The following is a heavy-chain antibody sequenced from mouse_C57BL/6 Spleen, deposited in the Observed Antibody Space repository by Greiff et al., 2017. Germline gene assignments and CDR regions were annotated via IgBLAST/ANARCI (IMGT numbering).Heavy chain of an antibody. V-gene: IGHV1-50*01. Sequence: VKLQQPGAELVKPGASVKLSCKASGYTFTSYWMQWVKQRPGQGLEWIGEIDPSDSYTNYNQKFKGKATLTVDTSSSTAYMQLSSLTSEDSAVYYCASVGTGTGFAYWGQGTLVTVSA. D-gene: IGHD4-1*01. CDR2: IDPSDSYT. CDR3: ASVGTGTGFAY. CDR1: GYTFTSYW. J-gene: IGHJ3*01.